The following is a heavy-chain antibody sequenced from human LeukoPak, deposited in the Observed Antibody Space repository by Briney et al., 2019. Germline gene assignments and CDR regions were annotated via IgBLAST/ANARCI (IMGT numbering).Heavy chain of an antibody. D-gene: IGHD4-17*01. J-gene: IGHJ4*02. CDR1: GYTFTGYY. Sequence: ASVKLSCKASGYTFTGYYMHWVRQAPGQGLEWRGWINPNSGGTNYAQKFQGRVTMTRGTSNSTAYMELGRLRSDDTAGYYCARAWIYDYGDFDYWGQGTLVTVSS. V-gene: IGHV1-2*02. CDR3: ARAWIYDYGDFDY. CDR2: INPNSGGT.